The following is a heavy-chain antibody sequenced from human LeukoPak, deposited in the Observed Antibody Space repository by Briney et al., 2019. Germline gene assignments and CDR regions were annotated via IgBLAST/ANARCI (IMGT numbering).Heavy chain of an antibody. Sequence: PSETLSLTCTVSGGSVSSCSYYWTWIRQPPRKGLEWIVYIYYSGSTNYSPSLKSPVTISVDTAKNQFPLKLSSVTAADTAVYYCARVNCGGDCYSTRGDWFDPWGQGTLLTVSS. V-gene: IGHV4-61*01. CDR1: GGSVSSCSYY. D-gene: IGHD2-21*02. J-gene: IGHJ5*02. CDR3: ARVNCGGDCYSTRGDWFDP. CDR2: IYYSGST.